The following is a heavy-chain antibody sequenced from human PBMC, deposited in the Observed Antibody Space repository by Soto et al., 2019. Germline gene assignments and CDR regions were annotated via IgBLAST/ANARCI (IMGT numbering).Heavy chain of an antibody. CDR3: AGMLVPASRRSGLGS. CDR1: GGYIGSSHYY. V-gene: IGHV4-39*01. D-gene: IGHD2-21*02. CDR2: INYLGTT. J-gene: IGHJ4*02. Sequence: SETLSLTCTVSGGYIGSSHYYWGWIRQPPEKGLEWIGNINYLGTTYYNPSLRSRVTISADMSKNQFSLKLNSVTAADTSVYYCAGMLVPASRRSGLGSWGQGTRVTVSS.